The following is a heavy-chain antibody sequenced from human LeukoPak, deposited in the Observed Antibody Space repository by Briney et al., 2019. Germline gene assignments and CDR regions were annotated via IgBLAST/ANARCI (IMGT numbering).Heavy chain of an antibody. V-gene: IGHV3-23*01. CDR1: GFTFTDYA. CDR2: VSGSGGTT. D-gene: IGHD1-26*01. CDR3: AKGPRSGIPSAFDP. Sequence: GGSLRLSCAASGFTFTDYAMSWVRQAPGKGLEWVSAVSGSGGTTYYTDSVKGRFTISRDNSKNTLYLQMHSLRAEDTAIYYCAKGPRSGIPSAFDPWGQGTLVTVSS. J-gene: IGHJ5*02.